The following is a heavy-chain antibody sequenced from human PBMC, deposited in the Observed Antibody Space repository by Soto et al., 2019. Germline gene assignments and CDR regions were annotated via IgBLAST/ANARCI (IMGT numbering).Heavy chain of an antibody. CDR1: GGSFSGYY. CDR3: AREQWDYGMDV. J-gene: IGHJ6*02. D-gene: IGHD2-8*01. V-gene: IGHV4-59*01. CDR2: IYYSGST. Sequence: PSETLSLTCAVYGGSFSGYYWSWIRQPPGKGLEWIGYIYYSGSTNYNPSLKSRVTISVDTSKNQFSLKLSSVTAADTAVYYCAREQWDYGMDVWGQGTTVTSP.